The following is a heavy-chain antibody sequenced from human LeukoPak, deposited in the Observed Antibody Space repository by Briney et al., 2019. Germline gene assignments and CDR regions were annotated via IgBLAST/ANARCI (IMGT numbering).Heavy chain of an antibody. V-gene: IGHV3-30*04. CDR3: TRGARKGDDYGGFFDY. D-gene: IGHD4-23*01. J-gene: IGHJ4*02. CDR2: ISYDGSHK. Sequence: PGGSLRLSCAASGFTFSRYAMHWVRQAPGKGLDWVAVISYDGSHKDYADSVKGRFTTSKDNSKNTLYLQMNSLRPEDTAVYYCTRGARKGDDYGGFFDYWGQGTLVTVSS. CDR1: GFTFSRYA.